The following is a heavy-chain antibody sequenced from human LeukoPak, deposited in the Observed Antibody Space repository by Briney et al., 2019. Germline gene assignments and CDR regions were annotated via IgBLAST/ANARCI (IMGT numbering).Heavy chain of an antibody. CDR3: ARDLSPQYYDILTGSWPYFDY. J-gene: IGHJ4*02. Sequence: ASETLSLTCTVSGGSISSGGYYWSWIRQHPGKGLEWIGYIYYSGSTYYNPSLKSRVTISVDTSKNQFSLKLSSVTAADTAVYYCARDLSPQYYDILTGSWPYFDYWGQGTLVTVSS. D-gene: IGHD3-9*01. CDR1: GGSISSGGYY. CDR2: IYYSGST. V-gene: IGHV4-31*03.